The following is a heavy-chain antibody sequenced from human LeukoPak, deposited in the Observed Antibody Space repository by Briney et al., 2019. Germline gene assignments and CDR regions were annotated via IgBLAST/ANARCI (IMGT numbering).Heavy chain of an antibody. CDR3: ARDPSSSSSVGGYLDY. J-gene: IGHJ4*02. V-gene: IGHV3-30*02. D-gene: IGHD6-6*01. CDR2: IRYDGSRK. Sequence: GGSLGLSCAVSGFTFSSYDMNWVRQAPGKGLEWVAFIRYDGSRKYYADSVKGRFTISRDNSKNTVYLQMNSLRAEDTAVYYCARDPSSSSSVGGYLDYWGQGTLVTVSS. CDR1: GFTFSSYD.